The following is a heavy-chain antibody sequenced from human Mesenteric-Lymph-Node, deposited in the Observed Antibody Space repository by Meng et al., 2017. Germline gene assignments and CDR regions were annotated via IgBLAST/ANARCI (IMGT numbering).Heavy chain of an antibody. Sequence: QGQLVQSGAGVEKPGSSVKVSCKASGGTFSSYAISWVRQAPGQGLEWMGGIIPIFGTANYAQKFQGRVTITADKSTSTAYMELSSLRSEDTAVYYCASHEDYYGSGSYYIWGQGTLVTVSS. J-gene: IGHJ4*02. CDR2: IIPIFGTA. D-gene: IGHD3-10*01. CDR3: ASHEDYYGSGSYYI. CDR1: GGTFSSYA. V-gene: IGHV1-69*06.